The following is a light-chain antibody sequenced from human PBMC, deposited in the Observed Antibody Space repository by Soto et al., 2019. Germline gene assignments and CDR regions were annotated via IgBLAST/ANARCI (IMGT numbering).Light chain of an antibody. V-gene: IGKV3-11*01. CDR1: QSVSNY. CDR3: QQRSKLPLT. Sequence: EIVLTQSPATLSLSPGEIATLSCRASQSVSNYFAWYQQKPGQAPRLLIYDASNRATGIPARFSGSGSGTDCTLTISSLGAEDFAVYYCQQRSKLPLTFGQGNKVEVK. J-gene: IGKJ1*01. CDR2: DAS.